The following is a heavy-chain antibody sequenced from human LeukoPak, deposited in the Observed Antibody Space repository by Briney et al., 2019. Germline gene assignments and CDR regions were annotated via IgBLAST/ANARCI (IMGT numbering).Heavy chain of an antibody. J-gene: IGHJ5*02. CDR2: IIPIIGTA. CDR3: ARVSGITGTTELDP. CDR1: GGTFSSYA. Sequence: SVKVSCKASGGTFSSYAISWVRQAPGQGLEWMGGIIPIIGTANYAQKFQGRVTITTDESTSTAYMELSSLRSEDTAVYYCARVSGITGTTELDPWGQGTLVTVSS. V-gene: IGHV1-69*05. D-gene: IGHD1-7*01.